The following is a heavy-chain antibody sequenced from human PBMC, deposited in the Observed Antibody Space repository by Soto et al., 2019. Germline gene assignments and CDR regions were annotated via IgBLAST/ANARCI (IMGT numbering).Heavy chain of an antibody. J-gene: IGHJ4*02. D-gene: IGHD1-26*01. V-gene: IGHV4-4*02. CDR3: AHRPIVGAAI. CDR1: GGYISNSNW. Sequence: QVQLQESGPGVVKPSGTLSLTCAVFGGYISNSNWWTWVRQPPGKGLDWIGEIFHSGSTNYNSSLMGRVTISVDKANNQFSLKVSSVTAAATAVYYCAHRPIVGAAIWGQGTLVTVSS. CDR2: IFHSGST.